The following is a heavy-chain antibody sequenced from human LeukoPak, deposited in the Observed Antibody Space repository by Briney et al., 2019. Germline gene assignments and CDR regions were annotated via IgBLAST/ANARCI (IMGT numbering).Heavy chain of an antibody. CDR3: ARVGGRTERVDLSDY. D-gene: IGHD3-3*01. V-gene: IGHV3-48*03. Sequence: GGSLRLSCAASGFTFSSYELNWVRQAPGKGLEWVSYISSSGSTIYYADSVKGRFTISRDNAKNSLYLQMNSLRAEDTAVYYCARVGGRTERVDLSDYWGQGTLVTVSS. J-gene: IGHJ4*02. CDR2: ISSSGSTI. CDR1: GFTFSSYE.